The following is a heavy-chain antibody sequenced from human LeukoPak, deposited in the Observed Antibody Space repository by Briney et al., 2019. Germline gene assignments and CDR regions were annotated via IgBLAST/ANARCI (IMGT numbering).Heavy chain of an antibody. CDR2: IPYDGSNK. V-gene: IGHV3-30*04. CDR1: GFTFSTYA. Sequence: GGSLRLSCAASGFTFSTYAMHWVRQAPGKGLEWVAVIPYDGSNKYYADSVKGRFTISRDNAKNSLYLQMNSLRAEDTAVYYCARGYMDVWGKGTTVTISS. J-gene: IGHJ6*03. CDR3: ARGYMDV.